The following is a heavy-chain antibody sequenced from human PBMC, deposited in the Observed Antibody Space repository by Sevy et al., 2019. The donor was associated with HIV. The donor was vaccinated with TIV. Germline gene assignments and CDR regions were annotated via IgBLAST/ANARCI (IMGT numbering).Heavy chain of an antibody. CDR2: IWYDGSNK. J-gene: IGHJ6*02. D-gene: IGHD3-22*01. CDR3: ARDHGSATVGVYDSSGYYYFNPPYYYGMDV. Sequence: GGSLRLSCAASGFTFSSYGMHWVRQAPGKGLEWVAVIWYDGSNKYYADSVKGRFTISRDNSKNTLYLQMNGLRAEDTAVYYCARDHGSATVGVYDSSGYYYFNPPYYYGMDVWGQGTTVTVSS. CDR1: GFTFSSYG. V-gene: IGHV3-33*01.